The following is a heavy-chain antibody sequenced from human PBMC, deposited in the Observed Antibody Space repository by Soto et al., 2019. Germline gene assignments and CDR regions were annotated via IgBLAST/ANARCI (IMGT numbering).Heavy chain of an antibody. V-gene: IGHV3-30*18. CDR3: AKAWVGYCSGGSCSDFDY. D-gene: IGHD2-15*01. CDR1: GFTFSSYG. J-gene: IGHJ4*02. CDR2: ISYDGSNK. Sequence: QVQLVESGGGVVQPGRSLRLSCAASGFTFSSYGMHWVRQAPGKGLEWVAVISYDGSNKYYADSVEGRFTISRDNSKNTLYLQMNSLRAEDTAVYYCAKAWVGYCSGGSCSDFDYWGQGTLVTVSS.